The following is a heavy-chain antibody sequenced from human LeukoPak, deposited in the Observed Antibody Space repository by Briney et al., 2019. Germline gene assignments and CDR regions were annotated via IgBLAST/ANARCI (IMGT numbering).Heavy chain of an antibody. D-gene: IGHD3-10*01. Sequence: PGGSLRLSCAASGFTFSNFGMNWVRQAPGKGLEWVSIITSGVGITYYADSVKGRFTVSRDNSKSTLYLQMNSLRAEDTAVYYCAKGDYYDFDYWGRGTLVTVSS. CDR3: AKGDYYDFDY. J-gene: IGHJ4*02. CDR1: GFTFSNFG. V-gene: IGHV3-23*01. CDR2: ITSGVGIT.